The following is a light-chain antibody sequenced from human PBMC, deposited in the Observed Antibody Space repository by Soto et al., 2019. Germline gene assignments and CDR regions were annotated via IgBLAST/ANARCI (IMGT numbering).Light chain of an antibody. CDR3: QQYYSAPET. CDR2: WAS. CDR1: QSVLYSSNNKNN. J-gene: IGKJ1*01. V-gene: IGKV4-1*01. Sequence: DIVMTQSPDSLAVSLGERASINCKSSQSVLYSSNNKNNLAWYQQKPGQPPKLLIYWASTRESGVPDRFSGSRSGTDFTLTISGLQAEDVAVYYCQQYYSAPETFGQGTKVEIK.